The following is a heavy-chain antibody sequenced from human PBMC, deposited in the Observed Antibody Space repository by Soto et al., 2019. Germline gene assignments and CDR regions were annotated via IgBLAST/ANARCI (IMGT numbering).Heavy chain of an antibody. D-gene: IGHD4-17*01. Sequence: GGSLRLSCAASGFTFSSYAMSWVRQAPGKGLEWVSAISGSGGSTYYADSVKGRFTISRDNSKNTLYLQMNSLRAEDTAVYYCAKVAGNYGDSTGTLPDYWGQGTLVTVSS. CDR1: GFTFSSYA. V-gene: IGHV3-23*01. J-gene: IGHJ4*02. CDR3: AKVAGNYGDSTGTLPDY. CDR2: ISGSGGST.